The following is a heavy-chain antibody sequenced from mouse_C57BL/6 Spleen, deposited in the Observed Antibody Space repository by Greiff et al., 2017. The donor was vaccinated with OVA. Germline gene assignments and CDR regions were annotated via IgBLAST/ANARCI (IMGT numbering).Heavy chain of an antibody. CDR1: GFTFSDYG. CDR2: ISSGSSTI. J-gene: IGHJ1*03. Sequence: EVKLVESGGGLVKPGGSLKLSCAASGFTFSDYGMHWVRQAPEKGLEWVAYISSGSSTIYYADTVKGRFTISRDNAKNTLFLQMTSLRSEDTAMYYCARCYYGSSWYFDVWGTGTTVTVSS. D-gene: IGHD1-1*01. CDR3: ARCYYGSSWYFDV. V-gene: IGHV5-17*01.